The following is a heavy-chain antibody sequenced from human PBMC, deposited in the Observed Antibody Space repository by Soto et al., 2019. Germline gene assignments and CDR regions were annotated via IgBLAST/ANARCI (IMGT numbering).Heavy chain of an antibody. D-gene: IGHD3-3*01. V-gene: IGHV1-46*01. CDR1: GYTFTSYY. J-gene: IGHJ4*02. CDR3: AKTGDQKYYDFWSGYWGPDY. CDR2: INPSGGST. Sequence: QVQLVQSGAEVKKPGASVKVCCKASGYTFTSYYMHWVRQAPGQGLEWMGIINPSGGSTSYAQKFQGRVTMTRDTSTSTVYMELSSLRSEDTAVYYCAKTGDQKYYDFWSGYWGPDYWGQGTLVTVSS.